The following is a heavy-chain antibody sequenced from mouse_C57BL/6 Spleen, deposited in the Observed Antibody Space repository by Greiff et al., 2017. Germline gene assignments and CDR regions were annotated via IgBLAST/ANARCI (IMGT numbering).Heavy chain of an antibody. D-gene: IGHD1-1*01. Sequence: VQLQQSGPELVKPGASVKIPCKASGYSFTDYNMAWVKQSHGKSLEWIGDINPNNGGTNYNQKFKGKATLTVDKSASTAYMGLRSLTSEDTAVYYCERKKGLLRWCFDVWGTGTTVTVSS. V-gene: IGHV1-18*01. CDR3: ERKKGLLRWCFDV. J-gene: IGHJ1*03. CDR2: INPNNGGT. CDR1: GYSFTDYN.